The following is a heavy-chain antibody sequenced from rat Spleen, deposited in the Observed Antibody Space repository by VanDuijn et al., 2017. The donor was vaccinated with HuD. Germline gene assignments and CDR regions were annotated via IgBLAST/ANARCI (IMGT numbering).Heavy chain of an antibody. Sequence: EVQLVESGGGLVQPGRSLKLSCAASGFTFSNYGMHWIRQAPTKGLEWVASINPSGGSTYHRDSVRGRFSISRDNAESTLYLQMDSLRSEDTATYYCATQNTYDWGQGVMVTVSS. V-gene: IGHV5-19*01. CDR3: ATQNTYD. CDR1: GFTFSNYG. J-gene: IGHJ2*01. D-gene: IGHD4-1*01. CDR2: INPSGGST.